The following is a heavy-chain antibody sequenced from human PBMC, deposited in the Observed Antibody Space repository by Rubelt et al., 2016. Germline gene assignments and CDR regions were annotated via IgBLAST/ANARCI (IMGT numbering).Heavy chain of an antibody. CDR1: GYTFTSYG. CDR3: ARDRIRIAARQGWYFDL. Sequence: QVQLVQSGAEVKKPGASVKVSCKASGYTFTSYGISWVRQAPGQGLEWMGWISAYNGNTNYAQKLQGRVTMTTDTSTRKADMERRSLGPDDTAVYYCARDRIRIAARQGWYFDLWGRGTLVTVSS. J-gene: IGHJ2*01. CDR2: ISAYNGNT. V-gene: IGHV1-18*01. D-gene: IGHD6-6*01.